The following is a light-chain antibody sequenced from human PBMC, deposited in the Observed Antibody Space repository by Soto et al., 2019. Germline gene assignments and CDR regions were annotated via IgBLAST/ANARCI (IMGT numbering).Light chain of an antibody. V-gene: IGKV3-15*01. Sequence: QYPATLSVSPGERATLSCRASQSINNNLAWYQQQPGQAPRLIMFRTSTRATGVPARFSGSGSETDFNLTISSLHSEDFGLYSCQQYSHWPPATSRGGTQLDIK. J-gene: IGKJ4*01. CDR3: QQYSHWPPAT. CDR1: QSINNN. CDR2: RTS.